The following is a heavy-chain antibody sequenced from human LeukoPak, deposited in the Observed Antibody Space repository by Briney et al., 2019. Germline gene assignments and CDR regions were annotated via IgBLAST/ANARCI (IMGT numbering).Heavy chain of an antibody. J-gene: IGHJ3*02. CDR2: ISKDGSMR. CDR3: AGEKFDI. V-gene: IGHV3-30*04. Sequence: GGSLRVSCAASGFSFTKYAMDWVLQAPGKGLEWVAIISKDGSMRYYADSVKGRFTDSRDNSNNAVYLQMNSLKSEDTAVYYCAGEKFDIWGQGTMVTVSA. CDR1: GFSFTKYA.